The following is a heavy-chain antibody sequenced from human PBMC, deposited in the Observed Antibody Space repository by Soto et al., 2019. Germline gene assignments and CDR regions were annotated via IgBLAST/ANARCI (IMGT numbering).Heavy chain of an antibody. CDR3: ARGRYYGSGSLHYYYYYYGMDV. D-gene: IGHD3-10*01. CDR2: IYYSGST. Sequence: SETLSLTCTVSGGSISSGGYYWSWIRQHPGKGLEWIGYIYYSGSTYYNPSLKSRVTISVDTSKNQFSLKLSSVTAADTAVYYCARGRYYGSGSLHYYYYYYGMDVWGQGTTVTVSS. CDR1: GGSISSGGYY. V-gene: IGHV4-31*03. J-gene: IGHJ6*02.